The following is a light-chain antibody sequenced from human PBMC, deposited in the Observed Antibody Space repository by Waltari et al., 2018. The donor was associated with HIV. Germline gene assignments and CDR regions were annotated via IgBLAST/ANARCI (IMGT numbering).Light chain of an antibody. CDR3: HQYGSSPRT. J-gene: IGKJ1*01. Sequence: EVVLTQSPGTLSLSPGDRATLPCRARQSINSTYLAWYQQHPGQTPRRLMYGASRRAIGIPDRFSGSGSGTDFTLTIARLEPGDFAVYYCHQYGSSPRTFGQGTKVDIK. CDR1: QSINSTY. V-gene: IGKV3-20*01. CDR2: GAS.